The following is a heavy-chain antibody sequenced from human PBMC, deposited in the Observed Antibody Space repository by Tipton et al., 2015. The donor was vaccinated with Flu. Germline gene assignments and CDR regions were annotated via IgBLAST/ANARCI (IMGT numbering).Heavy chain of an antibody. CDR3: ARGSRYNGMVTYYYYGMDV. Sequence: TLSLTCAVYGGSFSGYYWSWIRQPPGKGLEWIGEINHSGSTNYNPSLKSRVTISVDTSKNQFSLKLSSVTAADTAVYYCARGSRYNGMVTYYYYGMDVWGQGTTVTVSS. CDR1: GGSFSGYY. V-gene: IGHV4-34*01. J-gene: IGHJ6*02. CDR2: INHSGST. D-gene: IGHD5-18*01.